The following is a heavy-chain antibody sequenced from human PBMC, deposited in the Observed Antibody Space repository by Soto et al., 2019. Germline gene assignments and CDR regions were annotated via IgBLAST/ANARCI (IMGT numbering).Heavy chain of an antibody. CDR3: AKDPHYDSSGPVDY. CDR1: GFTFSSYA. J-gene: IGHJ4*02. CDR2: ISGSGGST. Sequence: GGSLRLSCAASGFTFSSYAISWGRQAPGKGLEWVSAISGSGGSTYYADSVKGRFTISRDNSKNTLYLQMNSLRAEDAAVYYCAKDPHYDSSGPVDYWGQGTLVTVSS. D-gene: IGHD3-22*01. V-gene: IGHV3-23*01.